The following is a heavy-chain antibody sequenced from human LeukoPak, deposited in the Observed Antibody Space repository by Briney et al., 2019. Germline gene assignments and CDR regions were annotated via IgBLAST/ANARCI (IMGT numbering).Heavy chain of an antibody. Sequence: GGSLRLSCAASGFTVSINYMSWVRQAPGKGLEWVSVIYSGGSTYYADSVKGRFTISRDNSKNTLYLQMNSLKAEDTAVYYCARDRRLSGMDVWGQGTTVTVSS. V-gene: IGHV3-53*01. CDR3: ARDRRLSGMDV. J-gene: IGHJ6*02. D-gene: IGHD3-3*01. CDR2: IYSGGST. CDR1: GFTVSINY.